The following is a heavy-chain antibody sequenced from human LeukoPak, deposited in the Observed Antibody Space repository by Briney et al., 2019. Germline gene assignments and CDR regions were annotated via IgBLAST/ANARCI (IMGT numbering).Heavy chain of an antibody. V-gene: IGHV1-69*13. D-gene: IGHD3-22*01. CDR2: IIPIFGTA. CDR1: RGTFSSYA. Sequence: SVKVSCKASRGTFSSYANSWVRQAPGQGLEWMGGIIPIFGTANYAQKFQGRVTITADESTSTAYMELSGLRSEDTAVYYCARPLSSGYYFLGAFDIWGQGTMVTVSS. J-gene: IGHJ3*02. CDR3: ARPLSSGYYFLGAFDI.